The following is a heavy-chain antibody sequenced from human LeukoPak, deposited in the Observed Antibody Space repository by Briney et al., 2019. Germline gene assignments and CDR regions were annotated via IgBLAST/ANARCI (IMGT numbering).Heavy chain of an antibody. J-gene: IGHJ5*02. CDR2: INPNSGGT. CDR1: GYTFTGYY. V-gene: IGHV1-2*02. Sequence: ASVKVSCKASGYTFTGYYMHWVRQAPGQGLEWMGWINPNSGGTNYAQKFQGRVTMTRDTSISTAYMELSRLRSDDTAVYYCARGASYYDSSGYYNNCFDPWGQGTLVTVSS. D-gene: IGHD3-22*01. CDR3: ARGASYYDSSGYYNNCFDP.